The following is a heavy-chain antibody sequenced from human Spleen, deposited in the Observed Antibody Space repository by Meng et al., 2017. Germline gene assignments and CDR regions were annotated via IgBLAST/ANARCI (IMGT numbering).Heavy chain of an antibody. V-gene: IGHV2-5*02. CDR2: IYWDDDK. CDR3: AHRAVAGSFEYFQH. Sequence: STLKESGPTLVKPTQTLTLTCTFSGFSLRTSGVGVGWIRQPPGKALEWLALIYWDDDKRYSPSLKSRLTITKDNSKNQVVLTMTNMDSVDTATYYCAHRAVAGSFEYFQHWGQGTLVTVSS. CDR1: GFSLRTSGVG. J-gene: IGHJ1*01. D-gene: IGHD6-19*01.